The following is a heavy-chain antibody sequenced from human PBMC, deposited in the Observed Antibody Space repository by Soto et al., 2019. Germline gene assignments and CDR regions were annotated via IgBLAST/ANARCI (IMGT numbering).Heavy chain of an antibody. CDR3: ARKNWGSGYFDY. V-gene: IGHV1-69*06. J-gene: IGHJ4*02. CDR2: IIPIFGTA. D-gene: IGHD7-27*01. CDR1: GGTFSSYA. Sequence: ASVKVSCKVSGGTFSSYAISWVRQAPGQGLEWMGGIIPIFGTANYAQKFQGRVTITADKSTSTAYMELSSLRSEDTAVYYCARKNWGSGYFDYWGQGTLVTVSS.